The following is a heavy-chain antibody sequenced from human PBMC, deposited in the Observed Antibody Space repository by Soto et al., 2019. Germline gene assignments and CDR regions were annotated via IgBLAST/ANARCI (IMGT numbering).Heavy chain of an antibody. V-gene: IGHV3-23*01. J-gene: IGHJ4*02. CDR1: GFTFSSYA. Sequence: GGSLRLSCAAPGFTFSSYAMSWVRQAPGKGLEWVSAISGSGGSTYYADSVKGRFTISRDNSKNTLYLQMNSLRAEDTAVYYCAKDRREDYYDSSGYPFFDYWGQGTLVTVSS. CDR2: ISGSGGST. D-gene: IGHD3-22*01. CDR3: AKDRREDYYDSSGYPFFDY.